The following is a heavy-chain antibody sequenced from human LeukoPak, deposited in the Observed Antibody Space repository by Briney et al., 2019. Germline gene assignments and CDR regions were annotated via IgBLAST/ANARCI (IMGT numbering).Heavy chain of an antibody. CDR1: GGSMSSHY. J-gene: IGHJ3*02. D-gene: IGHD1-26*01. V-gene: IGHV4-59*08. CDR3: ARRAETHYAFDI. CDR2: IYYNGIS. Sequence: PSETLSLTCTVSGGSMSSHYWSWVRQPPGKGLEWIAYIYYNGISDYNPSLKSRVTISLDTSKNQFSLRLNSVTAADTAIYYCARRAETHYAFDIWGQGTMVTVSS.